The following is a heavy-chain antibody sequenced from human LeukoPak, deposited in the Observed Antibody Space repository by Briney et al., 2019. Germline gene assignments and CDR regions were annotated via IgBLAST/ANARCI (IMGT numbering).Heavy chain of an antibody. V-gene: IGHV4-59*01. Sequence: SETLSLTCTVSGGSISSYYWSWIRQPPGKGLEWIGYIYYSGSTXXXXXLKSRVTISVVTSKNRFSLKLSSVTAAGTAVYYGAGGYXXXXDTGYWGQGTLVTVSS. D-gene: IGHD6-13*01. CDR2: IYYSGST. J-gene: IGHJ4*02. CDR3: AGGYXXXXDTGY. CDR1: GGSISSYY.